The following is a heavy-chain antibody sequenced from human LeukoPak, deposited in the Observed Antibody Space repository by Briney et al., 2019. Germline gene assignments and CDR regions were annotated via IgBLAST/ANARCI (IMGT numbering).Heavy chain of an antibody. CDR3: ARDQGYCSAGSCYHFDC. CDR2: TYYRSKWYN. D-gene: IGHD2-15*01. J-gene: IGHJ4*02. CDR1: GDSVSSNSAT. Sequence: SQTLSLTCAISGDSVSSNSATWNWIRQSPSRGLEWLGRTYYRSKWYNDYAISVKSRITINPDTSKNHFSLQLNSVTPEDTAVYYCARDQGYCSAGSCYHFDCWGQGTLVTVSS. V-gene: IGHV6-1*01.